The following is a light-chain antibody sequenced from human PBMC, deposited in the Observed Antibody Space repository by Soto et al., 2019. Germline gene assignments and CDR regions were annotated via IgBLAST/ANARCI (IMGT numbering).Light chain of an antibody. CDR1: QSLFDCDDDKTY. CDR2: MLS. J-gene: IGKJ4*01. V-gene: IGKV2-40*01. Sequence: IVLTQAPLSLPVTPGDAASISCKSSQSLFDCDDDKTYLDWYLQRPGQSPQLLIYMLSHRASGVPDRFSGGGSDTDFTLKISRVEPEDVGVYYCMQRIKYPLTFGGGTKVDIK. CDR3: MQRIKYPLT.